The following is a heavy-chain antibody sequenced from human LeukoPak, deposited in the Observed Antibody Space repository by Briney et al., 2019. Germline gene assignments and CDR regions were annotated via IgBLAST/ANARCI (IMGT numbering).Heavy chain of an antibody. CDR2: IYPGDSNT. J-gene: IGHJ4*02. CDR1: GYSFSNYW. V-gene: IGHV5-51*01. CDR3: ARQPLVRDCGGDCEFDY. D-gene: IGHD2-21*02. Sequence: GESLKISCKGSGYSFSNYWIGWVRQMPGKGLEWMGIIYPGDSNTRYSPSFQGQVTISADRSISTAYLQWSSLKAPDTAIYYCARQPLVRDCGGDCEFDYWGQGTLVSVSS.